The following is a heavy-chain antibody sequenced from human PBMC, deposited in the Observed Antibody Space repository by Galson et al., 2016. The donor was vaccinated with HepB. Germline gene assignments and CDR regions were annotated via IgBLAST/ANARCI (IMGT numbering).Heavy chain of an antibody. D-gene: IGHD6-19*01. V-gene: IGHV2-5*02. CDR2: IFWDDDQ. Sequence: PALVNPTQTLTLACTVSGFSLSSNGVGVGWIRQPPGKALEWLALIFWDDDQRYNPSLKNRVTVTKDTSKNQVVLTVTDMDPVDTATYFCAHRGLHDSSGYSYSPFDFWGQGILVTVSS. CDR1: GFSLSSNGVG. J-gene: IGHJ4*02. CDR3: AHRGLHDSSGYSYSPFDF.